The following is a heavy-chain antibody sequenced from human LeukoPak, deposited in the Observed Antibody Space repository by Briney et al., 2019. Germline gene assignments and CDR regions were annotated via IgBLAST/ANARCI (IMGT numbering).Heavy chain of an antibody. V-gene: IGHV3-21*06. Sequence: GGSLRLSCTASGFTFSSHRMNWVRQAPGRGLEWVSSISSSSTSIYYADSVKGRFTISRDSAKNSLYLQMSSLRAEDTAVYYCASGTYYYDAPSSYWGQGTLVTVSS. J-gene: IGHJ4*02. CDR1: GFTFSSHR. CDR3: ASGTYYYDAPSSY. D-gene: IGHD3-22*01. CDR2: ISSSSTSI.